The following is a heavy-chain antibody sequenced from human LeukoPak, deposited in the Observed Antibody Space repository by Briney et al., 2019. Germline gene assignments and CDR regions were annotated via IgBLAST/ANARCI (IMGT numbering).Heavy chain of an antibody. V-gene: IGHV3-33*08. CDR1: GFTFSTRS. D-gene: IGHD6-19*01. J-gene: IGHJ4*02. Sequence: PGGSLRLSCAASGFTFSTRSMNWVRQAPAKGLEWVAMIWFDGKTTYYVNSVKGRFTISRDNSKNTVDLRMNSLRAEDTAVYYCTRDPPSSGWSFDYWGQGTLVTVSS. CDR2: IWFDGKTT. CDR3: TRDPPSSGWSFDY.